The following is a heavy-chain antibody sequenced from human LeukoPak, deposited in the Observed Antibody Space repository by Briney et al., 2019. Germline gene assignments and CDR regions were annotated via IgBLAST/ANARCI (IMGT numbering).Heavy chain of an antibody. J-gene: IGHJ5*02. CDR3: ATTFTIFGPFDP. V-gene: IGHV4-38-2*01. CDR2: IYHSGST. CDR1: GYSISSGYY. Sequence: PSETLSLTCAVSGYSISSGYYWGWIRQPPGKGLEWIGSIYHSGSTYYNPSLKSRVTISVDTSKNQFSLKLSSVTAADTAVYYCATTFTIFGPFDPWGQGTLVTVSS. D-gene: IGHD3-3*01.